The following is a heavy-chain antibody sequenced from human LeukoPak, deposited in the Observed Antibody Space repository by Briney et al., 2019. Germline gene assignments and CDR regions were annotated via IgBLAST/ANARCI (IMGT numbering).Heavy chain of an antibody. CDR3: AKDGEYSSGWPRDY. J-gene: IGHJ4*02. Sequence: PGRSLRLSCVASGFPFSNYAISWVRQAPGKGLECVSVISGDGGTTYYADSVKGRFTISRDNSKNTLYLQMNSLRAEDTAVYYCAKDGEYSSGWPRDYWGQGTLVTVSS. D-gene: IGHD6-19*01. CDR1: GFPFSNYA. V-gene: IGHV3-23*01. CDR2: ISGDGGTT.